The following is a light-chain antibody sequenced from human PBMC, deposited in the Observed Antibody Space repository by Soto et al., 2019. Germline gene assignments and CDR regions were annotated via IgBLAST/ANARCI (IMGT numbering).Light chain of an antibody. V-gene: IGLV7-43*01. CDR3: LLYDGGAWV. Sequence: QAVVTREPSLTVSPGGTVTLTCASSTGAVTSGYYPNWFQQKLGQAPRALIYGTTNKHSWTPARFSGSLLGGKAALTLSGVQPEDEAEYYCLLYDGGAWVFGGGTKLTVL. J-gene: IGLJ3*02. CDR1: TGAVTSGYY. CDR2: GTT.